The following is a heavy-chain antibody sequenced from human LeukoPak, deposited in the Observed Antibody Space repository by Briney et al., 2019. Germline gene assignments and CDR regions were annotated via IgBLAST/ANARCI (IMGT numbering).Heavy chain of an antibody. V-gene: IGHV4-4*07. Sequence: PSETLSLXCTVSGGSISSYYWSWIRQPAGKGLEWIGRIYSSGSTNYNPSLKSRVTMSVATSKNQSSLKLSSVTAADTAVYYCARGYNWVSPTRKFYYMDVWGKGTTVTVPS. CDR2: IYSSGST. CDR1: GGSISSYY. J-gene: IGHJ6*03. D-gene: IGHD1-20*01. CDR3: ARGYNWVSPTRKFYYMDV.